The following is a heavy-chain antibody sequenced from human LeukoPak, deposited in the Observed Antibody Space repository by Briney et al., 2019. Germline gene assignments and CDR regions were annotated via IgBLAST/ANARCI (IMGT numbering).Heavy chain of an antibody. V-gene: IGHV4-38-2*01. CDR2: FYNSGST. CDR1: GSSISSTYY. CDR3: ARNNTRTVSRGSSRRRENAFDI. D-gene: IGHD6-13*01. Sequence: SETLSLTCAVSGSSISSTYYWGWIRQPPGKGLEWIGSFYNSGSTYYNPSLRSRVTISVDTSKNQFSLRLRSVTAADTAVYYCARNNTRTVSRGSSRRRENAFDIWGQGTMVTVSS. J-gene: IGHJ3*02.